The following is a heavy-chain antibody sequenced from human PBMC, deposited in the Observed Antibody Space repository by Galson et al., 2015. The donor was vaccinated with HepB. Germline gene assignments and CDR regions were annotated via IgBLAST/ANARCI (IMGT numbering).Heavy chain of an antibody. CDR2: TYYRSKWYY. V-gene: IGHV6-1*01. J-gene: IGHJ4*02. Sequence: CAISGDSVSSNGAAWNWIRQSPSRGLEWLGRTYYRSKWYYGYAVSVKSRITINPDTSKNQFSLHLNSVTPEDTAVYYCARSVGDLDYWGQGILVTVSS. CDR3: ARSVGDLDY. CDR1: GDSVSSNGAA. D-gene: IGHD3-16*01.